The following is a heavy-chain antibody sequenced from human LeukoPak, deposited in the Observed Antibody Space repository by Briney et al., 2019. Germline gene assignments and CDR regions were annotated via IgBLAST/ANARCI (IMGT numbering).Heavy chain of an antibody. CDR1: GGSISSGSYY. CDR2: IYTSGST. CDR3: AASILNSGWYEFGRFDP. J-gene: IGHJ5*02. V-gene: IGHV4-61*02. Sequence: PSQTLSLTCTVSGGSISSGSYYWSWIRQPAGKGLEWIGRIYTSGSTNYNPSLKSRVTLSVDTSKKLFSLKVNSVTAADTAVYYCAASILNSGWYEFGRFDPWGQGTLVTVSS. D-gene: IGHD6-19*01.